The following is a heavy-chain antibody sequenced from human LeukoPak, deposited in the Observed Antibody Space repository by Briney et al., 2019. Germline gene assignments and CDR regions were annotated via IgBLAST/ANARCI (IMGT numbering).Heavy chain of an antibody. J-gene: IGHJ6*03. CDR2: IIPIFGTA. V-gene: IGHV1-69*05. D-gene: IGHD2-2*01. CDR1: GGTFSSYA. CDR3: ARGSRICSSTSCSYYYYMDV. Sequence: ASVKVSCKASGGTFSSYAISWVRQAPGQGLEWMGGIIPIFGTANYAQKFQGRVTITTDESTSTAYMELSSLRSEDTAVYYCARGSRICSSTSCSYYYYMDVWGKGTTVTVSS.